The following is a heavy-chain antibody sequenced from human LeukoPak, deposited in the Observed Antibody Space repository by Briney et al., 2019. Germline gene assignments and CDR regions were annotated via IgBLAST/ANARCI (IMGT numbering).Heavy chain of an antibody. D-gene: IGHD1/OR15-1a*01. J-gene: IGHJ6*02. CDR1: GFTVSSNY. CDR2: IYSGGST. Sequence: GGSLRLSCAASGFTVSSNYMSWVRQTPGKGLEWVSVIYSGGSTYYADSVKGRFTISRDNSKNTLYLQMNSLRAEDTAVYYCAGGGNSDRVPHYYGMDVWGQGTTVTVSS. CDR3: AGGGNSDRVPHYYGMDV. V-gene: IGHV3-66*01.